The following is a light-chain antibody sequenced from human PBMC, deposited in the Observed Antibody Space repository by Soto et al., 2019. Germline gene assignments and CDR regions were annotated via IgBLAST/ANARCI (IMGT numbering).Light chain of an antibody. CDR3: CSYTNSATLV. V-gene: IGLV2-14*01. CDR2: EVR. CDR1: TNDIGGYNY. Sequence: QSVLTQPASVSGSPGQSITISCSGTTNDIGGYNYVSWYQHHPGKVPKVIIYEVRNRPSGVSNRFSGSKSGNTASLTISGLQAEDEADYSCCSYTNSATLVFGGGTKLTVL. J-gene: IGLJ3*02.